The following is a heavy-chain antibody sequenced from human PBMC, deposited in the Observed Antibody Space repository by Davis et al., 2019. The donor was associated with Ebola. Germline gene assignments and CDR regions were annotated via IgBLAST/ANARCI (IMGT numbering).Heavy chain of an antibody. V-gene: IGHV3-30-3*01. CDR1: GFTFSSYA. J-gene: IGHJ4*02. CDR3: ARVGSSSERPYFDY. D-gene: IGHD6-6*01. CDR2: ISYDGSNK. Sequence: GESLKISCAASGFTFSSYAMHWVRQAQGKGLEWVAVISYDGSNKYYADSVKGRFTISRDNSKNTLYLQMNSLRAEDTAVYYCARVGSSSERPYFDYWGQGTLVTVSS.